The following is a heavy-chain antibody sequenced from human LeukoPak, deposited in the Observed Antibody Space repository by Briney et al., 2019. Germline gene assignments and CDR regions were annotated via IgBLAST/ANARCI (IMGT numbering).Heavy chain of an antibody. Sequence: SETLSLTCTVSGGSISSYYWSWIRQPAGKGLEWIGRIYTSGSTNYNPSLKSRVTMSVDTSKNQFSLKLSSVTAADTAVYYCARDRKYYYDSSGYYNYYFDYWGQGTLVTVSS. V-gene: IGHV4-4*07. CDR2: IYTSGST. CDR1: GGSISSYY. D-gene: IGHD3-22*01. J-gene: IGHJ4*02. CDR3: ARDRKYYYDSSGYYNYYFDY.